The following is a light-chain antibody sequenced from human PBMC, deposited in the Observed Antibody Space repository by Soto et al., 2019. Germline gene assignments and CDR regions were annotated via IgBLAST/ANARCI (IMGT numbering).Light chain of an antibody. CDR1: QTVNNN. CDR3: QQYNNWPLT. J-gene: IGKJ4*01. Sequence: EIVMTQSPATLSVSPGERATLSCRASQTVNNNLAWYQQKPGQAPRLLIYGASARATGIPARFSGSGSGTEFTLTISSLQYEDFAFYYCQQYNNWPLTFGGGTKVEIK. V-gene: IGKV3-15*01. CDR2: GAS.